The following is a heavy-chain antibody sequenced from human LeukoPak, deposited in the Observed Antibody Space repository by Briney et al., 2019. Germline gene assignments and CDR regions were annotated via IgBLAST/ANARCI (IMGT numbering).Heavy chain of an antibody. Sequence: ASVRVSCKASGYTFTGYYIHWVRQAPGQGLEWMGWINPTSGGTKYAQKFQGRVTMTRDTSISTAYMELSRLRSDDTAVYYCGKQLIYYYYGMDVWGQGTTVTVSS. D-gene: IGHD6-13*01. CDR1: GYTFTGYY. CDR2: INPTSGGT. CDR3: GKQLIYYYYGMDV. J-gene: IGHJ6*02. V-gene: IGHV1-2*02.